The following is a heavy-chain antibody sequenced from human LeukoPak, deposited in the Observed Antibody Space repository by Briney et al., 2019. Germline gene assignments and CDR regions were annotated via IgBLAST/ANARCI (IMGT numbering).Heavy chain of an antibody. D-gene: IGHD5-18*01. CDR2: ISGDGGST. Sequence: GGSLRLSCAASGFTFDDYAMHWVRHAPGKGLEWVSLISGDGGSTDYADSVKGRFTISRDNSKNSLYLQMNSLRTEDTAFYYCAKGVKYSYGLLFDYWGQGTLVTVSS. V-gene: IGHV3-43*02. J-gene: IGHJ4*02. CDR3: AKGVKYSYGLLFDY. CDR1: GFTFDDYA.